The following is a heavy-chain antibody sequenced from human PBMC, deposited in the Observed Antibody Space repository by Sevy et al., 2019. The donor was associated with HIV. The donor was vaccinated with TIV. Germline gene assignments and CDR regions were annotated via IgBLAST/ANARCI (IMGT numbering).Heavy chain of an antibody. CDR1: GFTFSSYW. J-gene: IGHJ6*02. D-gene: IGHD2-2*01. CDR3: AREGIVVVPAAENNYYYYGMDV. V-gene: IGHV3-7*01. Sequence: GGSLRLSCAASGFTFSSYWMSWVRQAPGKGLEWVANIKQDGSEKYYVDSVKGRFTISRDNAKNSLYLQMNGLRAEDTAVYYCAREGIVVVPAAENNYYYYGMDVWGQGTTVTVSS. CDR2: IKQDGSEK.